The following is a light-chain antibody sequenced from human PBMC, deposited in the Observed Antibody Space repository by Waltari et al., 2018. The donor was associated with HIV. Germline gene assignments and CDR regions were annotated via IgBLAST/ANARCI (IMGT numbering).Light chain of an antibody. CDR1: SPNLGAGYH. CDR2: GNS. V-gene: IGLV1-40*01. Sequence: QSVLTQPPSVSGAPGQRVPISCTGRSPNLGAGYHVHWYQQLPGTAPKLLIYGNSKRPSGVSDRFSGSKSGNTASLTISGLQAEDEADYYCCSYAGSSYIFGTGTKVTVL. J-gene: IGLJ1*01. CDR3: CSYAGSSYI.